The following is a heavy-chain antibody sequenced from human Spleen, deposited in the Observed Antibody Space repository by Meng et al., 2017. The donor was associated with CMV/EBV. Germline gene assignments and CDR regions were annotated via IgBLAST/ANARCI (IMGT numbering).Heavy chain of an antibody. CDR1: ISSVGYY. CDR2: IYYRGTT. Sequence: ISSVGYYWSWIRQYPGQGLEWIGYIYYRGTTYYNPSLKSRGTISGDTSKNQFSLKLTSVTAADTAVYYCARGVFCSSTTCYRPGGFDSWGQGTLVTVSS. CDR3: ARGVFCSSTTCYRPGGFDS. V-gene: IGHV4-31*02. J-gene: IGHJ4*02. D-gene: IGHD2-2*01.